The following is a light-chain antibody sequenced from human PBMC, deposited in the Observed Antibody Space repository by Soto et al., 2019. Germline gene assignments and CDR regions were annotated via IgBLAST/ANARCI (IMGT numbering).Light chain of an antibody. CDR1: QSISSY. CDR2: AAS. J-gene: IGKJ5*01. CDR3: QQRNVWPPIT. Sequence: DIHMTQSPSSLSASVGDRVTITFRASQSISSYLNWYQQKPGKAPKLLIYAASSLQSGVPSRFSGSGSGTDFTLTINSLEPEDFAVYYCQQRNVWPPITFGQGTRLEIK. V-gene: IGKV1-39*01.